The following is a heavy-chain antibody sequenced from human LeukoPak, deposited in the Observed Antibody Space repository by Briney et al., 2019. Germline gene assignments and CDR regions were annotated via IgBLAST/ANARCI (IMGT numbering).Heavy chain of an antibody. D-gene: IGHD5-18*01. J-gene: IGHJ4*02. CDR3: AKDRYSYAFEYSDS. CDR1: GFTFSSYG. Sequence: GGSLRLSCAASGFTFSSYGMHWVRQAPGKGLDWVAVISNDGSKKYYADSVKGRFTISRDNSKNTLSLQVSSLRAEDTAVYYCAKDRYSYAFEYSDSWGQETLVTVSS. V-gene: IGHV3-30*18. CDR2: ISNDGSKK.